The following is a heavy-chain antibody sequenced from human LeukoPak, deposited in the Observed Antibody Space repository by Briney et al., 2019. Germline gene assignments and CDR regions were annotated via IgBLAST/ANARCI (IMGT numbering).Heavy chain of an antibody. D-gene: IGHD2-2*01. J-gene: IGHJ4*02. CDR3: ANDHQLLRYFDS. CDR1: GFTFSSYA. V-gene: IGHV3-23*01. Sequence: GGSLRLSCAASGFTFSSYALSWVPQAPGKGLEGVAAISGSGATIYYADSVKGRFTISRDNFKNQLYLQMNSLRAEDTAVYYCANDHQLLRYFDSWGQGTLVTVSS. CDR2: ISGSGATI.